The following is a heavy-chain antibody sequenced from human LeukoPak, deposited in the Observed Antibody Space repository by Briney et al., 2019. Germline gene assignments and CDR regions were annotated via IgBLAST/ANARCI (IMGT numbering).Heavy chain of an antibody. CDR1: GFTFSSYS. V-gene: IGHV3-21*04. Sequence: GGSLRLSCAASGFTFSSYSMNWVRQAPGKGLEWVSFISSSSSYIYYADSVKGRFTISRDNSKNTLYLQMNSLRAEDTAVYYCAKGGIAAPFDYWGQGTLVTVSS. J-gene: IGHJ4*02. D-gene: IGHD6-13*01. CDR3: AKGGIAAPFDY. CDR2: ISSSSSYI.